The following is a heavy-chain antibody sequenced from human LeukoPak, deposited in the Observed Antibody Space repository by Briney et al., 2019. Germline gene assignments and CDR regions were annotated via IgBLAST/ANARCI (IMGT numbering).Heavy chain of an antibody. J-gene: IGHJ3*02. CDR2: IYSGGST. V-gene: IGHV3-53*01. CDR3: ARKGPITVTRRGGAFDI. D-gene: IGHD4-17*01. CDR1: GFTVSSNY. Sequence: PGGSLRLSCAASGFTVSSNYMSWVRQAPGKGLEWVSVIYSGGSTYYADSVKGRFTISKDNSKHTLYLQMNSLRAEDTAVYYCARKGPITVTRRGGAFDIWGQGTMVTVSS.